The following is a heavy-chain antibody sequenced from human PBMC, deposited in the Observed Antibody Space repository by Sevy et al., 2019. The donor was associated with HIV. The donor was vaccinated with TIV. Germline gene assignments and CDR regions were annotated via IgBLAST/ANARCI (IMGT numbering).Heavy chain of an antibody. D-gene: IGHD2-2*01. Sequence: SETLSLTCAVYGGSFSGYYWSWIRQPPGKGLEWIGEINHSGSTNYNPSLKIRVTISVDTSKNQFSLKLSSVTGADTAVYYCARHCSSTSCSHAFDIWGQGTMVTVSS. CDR3: ARHCSSTSCSHAFDI. CDR2: INHSGST. V-gene: IGHV4-34*01. J-gene: IGHJ3*02. CDR1: GGSFSGYY.